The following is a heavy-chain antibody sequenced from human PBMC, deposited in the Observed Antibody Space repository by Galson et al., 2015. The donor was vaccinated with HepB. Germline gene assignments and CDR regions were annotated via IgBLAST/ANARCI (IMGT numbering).Heavy chain of an antibody. J-gene: IGHJ6*02. CDR3: ARVGSSSSGPSKSYYYYYGMDV. CDR2: ISYDGSNK. Sequence: SLRLSCAASGFTFSSYAMHWVRQAPGKGLEWVAVISYDGSNKYYADSVKGRFTISRDNSKNTLYLQMNSLRAEDTAVYYCARVGSSSSGPSKSYYYYYGMDVWGQGTTVTVSS. D-gene: IGHD6-19*01. CDR1: GFTFSSYA. V-gene: IGHV3-30*04.